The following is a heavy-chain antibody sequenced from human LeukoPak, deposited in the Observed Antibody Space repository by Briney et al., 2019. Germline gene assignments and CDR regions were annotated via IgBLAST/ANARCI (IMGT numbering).Heavy chain of an antibody. CDR2: ISSSSTYI. V-gene: IGHV3-21*01. D-gene: IGHD6-19*01. CDR1: GFTFSSYS. Sequence: GGSLRLSCAASGFTFSSYSMNWVRQAPGKGLEWVSSISSSSTYIYYADSVKGQFTISRDNAKNSLYLQMNSLRAEDTAVYYCARSIAVASGDFQHWGQGTLVTVSS. J-gene: IGHJ1*01. CDR3: ARSIAVASGDFQH.